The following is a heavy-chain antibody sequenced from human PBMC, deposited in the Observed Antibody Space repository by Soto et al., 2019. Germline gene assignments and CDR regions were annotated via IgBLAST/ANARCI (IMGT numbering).Heavy chain of an antibody. CDR1: GFSLSTSGVG. Sequence: SGPTLVNPTQTLTLTCTFSGFSLSTSGVGVGWIRQPPGKALEWLALIYWDDDKRYSPSLKSRLTITKDTSKNQVVLTMTTMDPVDTATYYCAHPVLYYDILTGYPTATRSVDAFDIWGQGTMVTVSS. CDR2: IYWDDDK. V-gene: IGHV2-5*02. D-gene: IGHD3-9*01. J-gene: IGHJ3*02. CDR3: AHPVLYYDILTGYPTATRSVDAFDI.